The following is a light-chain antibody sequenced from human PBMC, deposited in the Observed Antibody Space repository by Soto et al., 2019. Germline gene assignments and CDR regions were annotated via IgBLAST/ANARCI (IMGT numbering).Light chain of an antibody. J-gene: IGKJ4*01. Sequence: PGERATLSCRASQSVTTFLAWYQQKPGQAPRLLIYDVSSRATGIPARFSGSGSGTDFTLTISSLEPEDFAVYYCQQRINWPLTFGGGTKVEIK. CDR2: DVS. V-gene: IGKV3-11*01. CDR3: QQRINWPLT. CDR1: QSVTTF.